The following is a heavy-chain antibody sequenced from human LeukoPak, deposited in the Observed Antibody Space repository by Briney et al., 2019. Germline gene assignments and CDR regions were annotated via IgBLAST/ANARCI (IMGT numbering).Heavy chain of an antibody. CDR3: ATYTHWVAGDV. Sequence: GGSLRLSCAASGFTSSDSWMSWVRQAPGKGLEWVANMNQDGSEKDYVDSVKGRFTISRDNARNSLYLQMGSLRAEDTAVYYCATYTHWVAGDVWGQGTTVTVSS. CDR2: MNQDGSEK. D-gene: IGHD3-16*01. CDR1: GFTSSDSW. V-gene: IGHV3-7*01. J-gene: IGHJ6*02.